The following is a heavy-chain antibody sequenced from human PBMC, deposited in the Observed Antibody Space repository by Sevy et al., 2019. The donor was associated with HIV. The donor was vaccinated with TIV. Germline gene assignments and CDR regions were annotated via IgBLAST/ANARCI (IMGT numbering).Heavy chain of an antibody. V-gene: IGHV3-53*01. Sequence: GESLKISCAVSGFTLTNEFFSWVRQAPGKGLEWVAVVYSGGATYYPDSVKGRFTISRDKSKSTLYLQMKSLRAEDTAVYYCARVGYCRGGTCFSGFYYAMDVWGQGTTVTVSS. D-gene: IGHD2-15*01. J-gene: IGHJ6*02. CDR3: ARVGYCRGGTCFSGFYYAMDV. CDR2: VYSGGAT. CDR1: GFTLTNEF.